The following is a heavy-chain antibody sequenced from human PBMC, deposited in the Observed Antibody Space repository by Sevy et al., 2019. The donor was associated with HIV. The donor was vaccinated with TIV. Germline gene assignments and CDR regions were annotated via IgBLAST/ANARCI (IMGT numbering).Heavy chain of an antibody. CDR1: GFTFSDYY. V-gene: IGHV3-11*01. CDR3: ARDMGAVTYYYYGMDV. CDR2: ISSTGSTI. J-gene: IGHJ6*02. D-gene: IGHD1-26*01. Sequence: GGSLRLSCAASGFTFSDYYMSWIRQAPGKGLEWVSFISSTGSTIYYADSVKGRFTISRDNAQNSLYLQMTSLRGEDTAVYYCARDMGAVTYYYYGMDVWGQGTTVTVSS.